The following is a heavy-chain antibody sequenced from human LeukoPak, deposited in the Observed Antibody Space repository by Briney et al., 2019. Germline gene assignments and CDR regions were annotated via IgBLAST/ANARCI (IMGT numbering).Heavy chain of an antibody. V-gene: IGHV1-69*05. CDR1: GGTFSSYS. J-gene: IGHJ6*03. CDR2: IMPLFNTA. Sequence: SVKVSCKASGGTFSSYSITWVRQAPGQGLEWMGGIMPLFNTANYAQQFQGRVTITTDESTSTACMELSSLRFEDTAMYYCARVARYHYYLDVWGKGTTVTVSS. CDR3: ARVARYHYYLDV.